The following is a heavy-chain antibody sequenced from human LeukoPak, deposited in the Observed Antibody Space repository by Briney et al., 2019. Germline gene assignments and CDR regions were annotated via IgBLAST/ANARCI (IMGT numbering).Heavy chain of an antibody. CDR2: IYYSGST. Sequence: PSGTLSLTCTVSGGSISSYYWSWIRQPPGKGLEWIGYIYYSGSTNYNPSLKSRVTISVDTSKNQFSLKLSSVTAADTAVYYCARDGVAAAGKTRGYYYGMDVWGQGTTVTVSS. D-gene: IGHD6-13*01. V-gene: IGHV4-59*01. J-gene: IGHJ6*02. CDR1: GGSISSYY. CDR3: ARDGVAAAGKTRGYYYGMDV.